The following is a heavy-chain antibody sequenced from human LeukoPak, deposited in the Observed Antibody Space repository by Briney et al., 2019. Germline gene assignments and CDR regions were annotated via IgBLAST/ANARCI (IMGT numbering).Heavy chain of an antibody. CDR3: ARAPAGFGNRWFDP. J-gene: IGHJ5*02. Sequence: GGSLRLSCAASGFTFSDYYMSWIRQAPGKGLEWVSYISSSSSYTNYADSVKGRFTISRDNAKNSLYLQTNSLRAEDTAVYYCARAPAGFGNRWFDPWGQGTLVTVSS. CDR1: GFTFSDYY. CDR2: ISSSSSYT. V-gene: IGHV3-11*06. D-gene: IGHD1-14*01.